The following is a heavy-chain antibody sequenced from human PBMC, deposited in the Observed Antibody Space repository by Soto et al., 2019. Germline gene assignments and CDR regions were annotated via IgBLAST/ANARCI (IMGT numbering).Heavy chain of an antibody. V-gene: IGHV3-23*01. CDR1: GFTFSSYA. J-gene: IGHJ6*02. Sequence: PGWSLRLSCAASGFTFSSYALSWVRQAPGKGLEWVSAISGSGGSTYYADSVKGRFTISRDNSKNTLYLQMNSLRAEDTAVYYCAKDPRSGWYGMDVWGQGTTVTVSS. CDR3: AKDPRSGWYGMDV. D-gene: IGHD6-19*01. CDR2: ISGSGGST.